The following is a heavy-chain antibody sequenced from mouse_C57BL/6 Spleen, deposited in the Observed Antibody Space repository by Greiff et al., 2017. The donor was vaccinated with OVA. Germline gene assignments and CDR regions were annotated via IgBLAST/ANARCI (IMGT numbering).Heavy chain of an antibody. D-gene: IGHD3-3*01. CDR2: INPNNGGT. V-gene: IGHV1-26*01. Sequence: VQLQQSGPELVKPGASVKISCKASGYTFTDYYMNWVKQSHGKSLEWIGDINPNNGGTSYNQKFKGKATLTVDKSSSTAYMELRSLTSEDSAVYYCARQGPTRAMDYWGQGTSVTVSS. CDR1: GYTFTDYY. J-gene: IGHJ4*01. CDR3: ARQGPTRAMDY.